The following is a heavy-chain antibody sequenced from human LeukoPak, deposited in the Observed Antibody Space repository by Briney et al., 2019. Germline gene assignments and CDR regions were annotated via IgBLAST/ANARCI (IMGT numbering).Heavy chain of an antibody. CDR2: ISYDGSNK. CDR3: ASGFSLVTVPDY. J-gene: IGHJ4*02. Sequence: GRSLRLSCAASGFTFSSYAMHWVRRAPGKGLEWVAVISYDGSNKYYADSVKGRFTISRDNSKNTLYLQMNSLRAEDTAVYYCASGFSLVTVPDYWGQGTLVTVSS. D-gene: IGHD2-21*02. CDR1: GFTFSSYA. V-gene: IGHV3-30-3*01.